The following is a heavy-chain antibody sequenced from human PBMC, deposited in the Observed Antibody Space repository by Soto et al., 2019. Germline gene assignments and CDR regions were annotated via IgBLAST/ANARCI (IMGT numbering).Heavy chain of an antibody. V-gene: IGHV3-11*01. D-gene: IGHD3-10*01. Sequence: QVQLVESGGGLVKPGGSLRLSCAASGFTFSDYYMSWIRQAPGKGLEWVSYISSSGSTIYYADSVKGRFTISRDNAKNSLYLQMNSLGAEDVAVSDCANLYGSGSDFGYYYGMDVWGQGTTVTVSS. CDR3: ANLYGSGSDFGYYYGMDV. CDR1: GFTFSDYY. J-gene: IGHJ6*02. CDR2: ISSSGSTI.